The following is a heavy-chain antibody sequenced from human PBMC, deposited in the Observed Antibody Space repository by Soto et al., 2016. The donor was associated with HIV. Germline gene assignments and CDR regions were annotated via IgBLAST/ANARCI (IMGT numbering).Heavy chain of an antibody. CDR1: GGSLSGYY. Sequence: QVRLHQWGAGVVKPSETLSLTCAVYGGSLSGYYWTWIRQTPEKGLEWIGEVNDRGIVNYNPSLKRRLTIAVESTKNQFFLNLRSVTAADTAIYYCVRVVSEMATSPFDSWGQGTLVTISS. V-gene: IGHV4-34*01. J-gene: IGHJ4*02. CDR3: VRVVSEMATSPFDS. CDR2: VNDRGIV. D-gene: IGHD2-8*01.